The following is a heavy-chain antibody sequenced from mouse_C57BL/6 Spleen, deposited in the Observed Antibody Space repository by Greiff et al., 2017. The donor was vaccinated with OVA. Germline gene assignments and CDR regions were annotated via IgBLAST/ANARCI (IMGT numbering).Heavy chain of an antibody. CDR3: TSDYDSTLYEMDY. D-gene: IGHD1-1*01. CDR1: GYTFTSYW. V-gene: IGHV1-5*01. Sequence: DVKLQESGTVLVRPGASVKMSCKTSGYTFTSYWMHWVKQRPGQGLEWIGAIYPGDSDTSYQQKFKGKVTLTAVTSASTAYMELSSLTNEDSAVYYGTSDYDSTLYEMDYWGQGTSVTVSS. CDR2: IYPGDSDT. J-gene: IGHJ4*01.